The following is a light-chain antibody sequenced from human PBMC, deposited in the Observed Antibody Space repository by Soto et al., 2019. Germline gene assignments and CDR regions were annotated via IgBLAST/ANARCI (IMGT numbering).Light chain of an antibody. CDR2: AAS. Sequence: DIPMTQSPSSLSASVGDRVTITCRASQSISSYLNWYQQKPGKAPKLLIYAASSLQSGVPSRFSGSESGTEFTLTISSLQPEDFATYYCQQSYSTPRTFGGGTKVEIK. CDR1: QSISSY. CDR3: QQSYSTPRT. J-gene: IGKJ4*01. V-gene: IGKV1-39*01.